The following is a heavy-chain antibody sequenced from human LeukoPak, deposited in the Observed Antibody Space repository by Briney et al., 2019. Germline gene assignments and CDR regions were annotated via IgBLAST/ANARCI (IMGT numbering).Heavy chain of an antibody. D-gene: IGHD1-26*01. CDR3: ARETRSGGSYFVY. CDR1: GFTFSAYW. V-gene: IGHV3-7*01. J-gene: IGHJ4*02. Sequence: GGSLRLSCGASGFTFSAYWMSWVRQAPGKGLEWVANIKQDGSEKYLVDSVKGRFTISRDNTKNSLFLQMNSLGADDTAVYYCARETRSGGSYFVYWGQGTLVTVSS. CDR2: IKQDGSEK.